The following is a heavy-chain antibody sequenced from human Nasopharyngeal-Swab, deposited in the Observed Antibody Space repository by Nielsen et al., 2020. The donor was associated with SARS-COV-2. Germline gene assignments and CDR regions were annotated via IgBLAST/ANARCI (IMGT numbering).Heavy chain of an antibody. V-gene: IGHV1-3*01. CDR1: GYTFTSYG. CDR3: ARAYPDFWSGSNYYYMDV. D-gene: IGHD3-3*01. Sequence: ASVKVSCKASGYTFTSYGISWVRQAPGQRLEWMGWINAGNGNTKYSQKFQGRVTITRDTSASTAYMELSSLRSEDTAVYYCARAYPDFWSGSNYYYMDVWGKGTTVTVSS. J-gene: IGHJ6*03. CDR2: INAGNGNT.